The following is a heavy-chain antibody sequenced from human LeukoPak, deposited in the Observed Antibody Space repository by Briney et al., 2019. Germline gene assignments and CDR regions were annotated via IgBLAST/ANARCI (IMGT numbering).Heavy chain of an antibody. Sequence: GGSLRLSCAASGFTFSSYATSWVRQAPGKGLEWVSAISGSGGSTYYADSVKGRFTISRDNSKNTLYLQMNSLRAEDTAVYYCAKEMTNYDFWSGYYLHYYYGMDVWGQGTTVTVSS. D-gene: IGHD3-3*01. CDR3: AKEMTNYDFWSGYYLHYYYGMDV. CDR1: GFTFSSYA. CDR2: ISGSGGST. V-gene: IGHV3-23*01. J-gene: IGHJ6*02.